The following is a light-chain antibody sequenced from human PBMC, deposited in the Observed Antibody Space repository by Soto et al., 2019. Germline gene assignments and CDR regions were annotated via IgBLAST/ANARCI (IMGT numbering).Light chain of an antibody. J-gene: IGLJ1*01. Sequence: QSALTQPASVSGSPGQSITISCTGTSSDVGGYNYVSWYQQHPGKAPKLMIYEVSNRPSGVSYCFSGSKSGNTASLTISGLQTEDEADYYCSSYTTINTYVFGTGTKLTVL. CDR3: SSYTTINTYV. CDR2: EVS. V-gene: IGLV2-14*01. CDR1: SSDVGGYNY.